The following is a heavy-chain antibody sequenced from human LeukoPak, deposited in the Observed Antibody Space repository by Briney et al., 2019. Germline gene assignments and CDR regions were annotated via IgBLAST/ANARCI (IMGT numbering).Heavy chain of an antibody. D-gene: IGHD2-15*01. CDR1: GFTFSNYD. V-gene: IGHV3-30*18. CDR2: ISYDGINK. Sequence: PGRSLRLSCAASGFTFSNYDMHWVRQAPGKGLEWVAIISYDGINKYYGDPVKGQFAISRDNSKNTLYLQMNSLRPEDTAVYYCAKSEEDALSDAFDIWGQGTMVIVSS. J-gene: IGHJ3*02. CDR3: AKSEEDALSDAFDI.